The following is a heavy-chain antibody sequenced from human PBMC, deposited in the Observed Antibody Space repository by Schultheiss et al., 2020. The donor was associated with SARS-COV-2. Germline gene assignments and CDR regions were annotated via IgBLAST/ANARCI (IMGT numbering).Heavy chain of an antibody. Sequence: SVKVSCKASGGTFSSYAISWVRQAPGQGLEWMGGIIPIFGTANYAQKFQGRVTITADESTSTAYMELSSLRSEDTAVYYFASRPRRGATTLDYWGQGTLVTVSS. CDR2: IIPIFGTA. D-gene: IGHD1-26*01. V-gene: IGHV1-69*13. J-gene: IGHJ4*02. CDR1: GGTFSSYA. CDR3: ASRPRRGATTLDY.